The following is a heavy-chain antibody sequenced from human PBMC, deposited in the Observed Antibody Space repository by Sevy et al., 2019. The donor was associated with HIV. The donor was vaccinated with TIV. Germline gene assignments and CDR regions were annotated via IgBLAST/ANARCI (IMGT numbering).Heavy chain of an antibody. D-gene: IGHD3-9*01. CDR3: ARRPRTYYDILTGPHDAFDI. V-gene: IGHV1-8*03. Sequence: ASVKVSCKASGYTFTSYDINWVRQATGQGLEWMGWMNPNSGNTGYAQKFQGRVTITRNTSISTAYMELSSLRSEDTAVYYCARRPRTYYDILTGPHDAFDIWGQRTMVTVSS. CDR2: MNPNSGNT. CDR1: GYTFTSYD. J-gene: IGHJ3*02.